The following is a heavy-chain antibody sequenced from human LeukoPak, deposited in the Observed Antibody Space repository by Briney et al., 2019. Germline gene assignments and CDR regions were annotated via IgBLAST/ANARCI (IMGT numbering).Heavy chain of an antibody. Sequence: GGSLRLSCAASGFTFSSYWMHWVRQAPGEGLVWVSRISSDESSTTYADSVKGRFTISRDNAKNTLYLQMNSLRAEDTAVYYCARVERYCSGTSCYPQDYFDYWGQGTLVTVSS. CDR2: ISSDESST. D-gene: IGHD2-2*01. J-gene: IGHJ4*02. CDR3: ARVERYCSGTSCYPQDYFDY. CDR1: GFTFSSYW. V-gene: IGHV3-74*01.